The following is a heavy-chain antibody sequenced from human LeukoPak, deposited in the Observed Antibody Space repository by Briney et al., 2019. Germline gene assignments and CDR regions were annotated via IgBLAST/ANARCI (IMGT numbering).Heavy chain of an antibody. J-gene: IGHJ4*02. CDR2: ISPGDSDT. D-gene: IGHD6-19*01. CDR3: ARLRSGWDFDY. V-gene: IGHV5-51*01. Sequence: GESLKISCKGSGYSFTSYWIGWVRQMPGKGLEWMGIISPGDSDTRYSPSFQGQVSTSADKSISTAYLQWSSVKASDTAMYYCARLRSGWDFDYWGQGPLVTVSS. CDR1: GYSFTSYW.